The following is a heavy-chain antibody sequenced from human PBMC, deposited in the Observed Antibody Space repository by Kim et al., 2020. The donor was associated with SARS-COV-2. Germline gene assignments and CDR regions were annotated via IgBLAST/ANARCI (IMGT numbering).Heavy chain of an antibody. J-gene: IGHJ6*02. CDR1: GFPFSNAW. CDR3: TTDDLGRFGELTYYYYGMDV. Sequence: GGSLRLSCAASGFPFSNAWMSWVRQAPGKGLEWVGRIKSKTDGGTTDYAAPVKGRFTISRDDSKNTLYLQMNSLKTEDTAVYYCTTDDLGRFGELTYYYYGMDVWGQGTTVTVPS. V-gene: IGHV3-15*01. CDR2: IKSKTDGGTT. D-gene: IGHD3-10*01.